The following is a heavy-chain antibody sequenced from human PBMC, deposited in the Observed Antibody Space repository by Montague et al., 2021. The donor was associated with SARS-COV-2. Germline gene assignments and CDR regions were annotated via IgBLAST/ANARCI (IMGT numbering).Heavy chain of an antibody. Sequence: SETLSLTCAVSGDSINSEHWWSWVRQPPGKGLEWIVETHQWGGTNYNPSLRSRVSIFLDNSKNQFSLILTSVTAADTAVYYCARAQNTCFIANCVNYFEVWGLGALVTVSS. CDR2: THQWGGT. D-gene: IGHD1-1*01. CDR3: ARAQNTCFIANCVNYFEV. V-gene: IGHV4-4*02. CDR1: GDSINSEHW. J-gene: IGHJ4*02.